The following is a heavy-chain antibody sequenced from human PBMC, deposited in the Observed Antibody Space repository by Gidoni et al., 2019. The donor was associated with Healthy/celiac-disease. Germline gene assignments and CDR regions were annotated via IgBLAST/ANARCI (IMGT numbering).Heavy chain of an antibody. CDR2: ISSSSSTI. Sequence: EVPLVESGGGLVQPGGSLRLSCAASGFTFASYTLNWVRRAPGQGPEWVSYISSSSSTIYYADSVKGRFTISRDNAKNSLYLQMNSLRAEDTAVYYCAREGAYDSSGYYYPYFDYWGQGTLVTVSS. V-gene: IGHV3-48*01. CDR3: AREGAYDSSGYYYPYFDY. J-gene: IGHJ4*02. CDR1: GFTFASYT. D-gene: IGHD3-22*01.